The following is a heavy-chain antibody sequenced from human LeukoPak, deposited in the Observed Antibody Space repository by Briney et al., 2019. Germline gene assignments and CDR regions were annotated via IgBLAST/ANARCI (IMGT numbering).Heavy chain of an antibody. J-gene: IGHJ5*02. CDR2: IYSGGST. D-gene: IGHD6-19*01. V-gene: IGHV3-66*01. Sequence: GGSLRLSCAASGFTVSSNYMSWVRQAPGKGLEWVSVIYSGGSTYYADSVKGRFTISRDNSKNTLYLQMNSLRVEDTAVYYCARDRGGSGWYRWFDPWGQGTLVTVSS. CDR1: GFTVSSNY. CDR3: ARDRGGSGWYRWFDP.